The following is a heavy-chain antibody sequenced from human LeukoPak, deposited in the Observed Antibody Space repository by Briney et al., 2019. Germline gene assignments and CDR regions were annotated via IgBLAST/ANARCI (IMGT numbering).Heavy chain of an antibody. Sequence: SETLSLTCTVSGGSISSSSYYWGWIRQPPGKGLEWIGRIYYSGSTYYNPSLKSRVTISVDTSKNQFSLKLSSVTAADTAVYYCARRRWIQLGPHSPAFDYWGQGTRVTVSS. CDR2: IYYSGST. J-gene: IGHJ4*02. D-gene: IGHD5-18*01. CDR3: ARRRWIQLGPHSPAFDY. V-gene: IGHV4-39*01. CDR1: GGSISSSSYY.